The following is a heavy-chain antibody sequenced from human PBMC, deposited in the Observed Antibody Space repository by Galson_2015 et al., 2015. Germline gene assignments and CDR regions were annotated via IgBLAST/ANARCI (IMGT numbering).Heavy chain of an antibody. V-gene: IGHV4-34*01. Sequence: SETLSLTCAVYGGSFSDYYWGWIRQPPGKGLEWIGQINHSGSTNYNPSLKSRVTISVDTSKNQFSLKLSSVTAADTAVYYCARDFNTRTDAFDIWGQGTVVTVSS. J-gene: IGHJ3*02. D-gene: IGHD1-14*01. CDR1: GGSFSDYY. CDR2: INHSGST. CDR3: ARDFNTRTDAFDI.